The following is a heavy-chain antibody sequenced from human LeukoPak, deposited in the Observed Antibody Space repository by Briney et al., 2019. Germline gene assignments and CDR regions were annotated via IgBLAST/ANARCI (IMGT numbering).Heavy chain of an antibody. Sequence: SSETLSLTCTVSGGSISSYYWSWIRQPAGKGLEWIGRIYTSGSTNYNPSLKSRVTMSVDTSKDQFSLKLSSVTAADTAVYYCARDRSGIYYYYMDVWGKGTTVTISS. J-gene: IGHJ6*03. CDR1: GGSISSYY. CDR2: IYTSGST. CDR3: ARDRSGIYYYYMDV. D-gene: IGHD6-19*01. V-gene: IGHV4-4*07.